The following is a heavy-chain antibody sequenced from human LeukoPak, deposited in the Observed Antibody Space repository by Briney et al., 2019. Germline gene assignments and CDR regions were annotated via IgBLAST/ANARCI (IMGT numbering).Heavy chain of an antibody. CDR1: GFTFTNHI. CDR2: ISSSGSTI. CDR3: ARGGGYYYDSSGYYYDY. J-gene: IGHJ4*02. V-gene: IGHV3-48*04. D-gene: IGHD3-22*01. Sequence: PGGSLRLSCAASGFTFTNHIMHWVRQAPGKGLEWVSYISSSGSTIYYADSVKGRFTISRDNAKNSLYLQMNSLRAEDTAVYYCARGGGYYYDSSGYYYDYWGQGTLVTVSS.